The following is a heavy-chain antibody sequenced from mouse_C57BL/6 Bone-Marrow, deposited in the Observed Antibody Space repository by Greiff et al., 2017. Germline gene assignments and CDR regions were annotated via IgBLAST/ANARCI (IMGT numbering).Heavy chain of an antibody. J-gene: IGHJ2*01. Sequence: EVMLVESGEGLVKPGGSLKLSCAASGFTFSSYAMSWVRQTPEKRLEWVAYISSGGDYIFYADTVQGRFTISRDNARNTLYLQLSSLKSEDTAMYYCTRPNYYCSSRDYWGQGTTLTVSS. V-gene: IGHV5-9-1*02. CDR3: TRPNYYCSSRDY. CDR2: ISSGGDYI. D-gene: IGHD1-1*01. CDR1: GFTFSSYA.